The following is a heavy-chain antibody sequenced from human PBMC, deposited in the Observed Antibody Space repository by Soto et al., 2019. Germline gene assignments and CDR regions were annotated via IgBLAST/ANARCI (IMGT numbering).Heavy chain of an antibody. CDR3: GGDCSYFDS. CDR1: GGSVNSGGYS. Sequence: PSETLSLTCSVSGGSVNSGGYSWSWIRQPPGKGLEWIGFISPSGSPAYNPSLKSRVTISVDRSNNQISLELSSVTAADTAVYYCGGDCSYFDSWGQGTLVTVSS. D-gene: IGHD2-21*02. CDR2: ISPSGSP. J-gene: IGHJ4*02. V-gene: IGHV4-30-2*01.